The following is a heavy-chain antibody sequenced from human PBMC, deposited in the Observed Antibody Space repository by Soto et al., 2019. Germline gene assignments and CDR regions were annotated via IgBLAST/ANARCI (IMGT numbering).Heavy chain of an antibody. CDR2: INPSGGST. CDR3: ACTFTGTTAFDI. CDR1: GYTFTSYY. D-gene: IGHD1-7*01. Sequence: ASVKVSCKASGYTFTSYYMHWVRQAPGQGLEWMGIINPSGGSTSYAQKFQGRVTMTRDTSTSTVYMELSSLRSEVTAVYYCACTFTGTTAFDIWGQGTMVTVSS. V-gene: IGHV1-46*03. J-gene: IGHJ3*02.